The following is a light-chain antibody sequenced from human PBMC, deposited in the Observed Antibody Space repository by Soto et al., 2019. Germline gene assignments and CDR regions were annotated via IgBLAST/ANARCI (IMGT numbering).Light chain of an antibody. CDR1: QSVSS. CDR2: GAS. CDR3: QQYSTSPGT. V-gene: IGKV3-15*01. Sequence: EIVMTQSPATLSVSPGDRATLSCRASQSVSSIAWYQQKPGQPPRLLIYGASRRATNIPARFSGGGSDTEFTLTISTLQSEDFAVYYCQQYSTSPGTFGQGTKVEIK. J-gene: IGKJ1*01.